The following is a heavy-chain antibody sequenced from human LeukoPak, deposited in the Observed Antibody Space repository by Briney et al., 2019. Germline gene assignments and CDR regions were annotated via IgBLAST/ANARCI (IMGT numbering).Heavy chain of an antibody. D-gene: IGHD2-2*01. Sequence: GGSLRLSCAASGFTFSNNAMSWVRQAPGKGLEWVSAISGSGGSTYYADFVKGRFSISRDNSKNTLYLQMNSLRAGDTAVYYCAKDHQGDWGQGTLVTVSS. CDR1: GFTFSNNA. J-gene: IGHJ4*02. V-gene: IGHV3-23*01. CDR2: ISGSGGST. CDR3: AKDHQGD.